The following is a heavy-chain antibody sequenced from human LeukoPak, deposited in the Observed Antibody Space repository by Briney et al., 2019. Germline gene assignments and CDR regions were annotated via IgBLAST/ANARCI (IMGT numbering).Heavy chain of an antibody. CDR3: ARVKWELLLPNFDY. D-gene: IGHD1-26*01. V-gene: IGHV3-30*03. J-gene: IGHJ4*02. CDR1: RFSFSDYD. CDR2: ISSDGSRK. Sequence: GGSLRLSCRASRFSFSDYDMHWVRQAPGKGLEWVAVISSDGSRKHYGDSVKGRFTISRDNAKNSLYLQMNSLRAEDTAVYYCARVKWELLLPNFDYWGQGTLVTVSS.